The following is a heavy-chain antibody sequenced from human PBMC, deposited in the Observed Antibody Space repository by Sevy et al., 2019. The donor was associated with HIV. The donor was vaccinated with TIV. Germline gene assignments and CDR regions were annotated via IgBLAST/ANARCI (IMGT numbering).Heavy chain of an antibody. CDR2: LNQDGSEK. CDR3: ALDAWRSVVN. J-gene: IGHJ3*01. V-gene: IGHV3-7*01. D-gene: IGHD1-1*01. CDR1: GFTFSAYW. Sequence: GGSLRLSCAASGFTFSAYWMAWVRQAPGKGLEWVANLNQDGSEKYPVDSVKGRFTISRDNAKNSLYLQMNSVRVEDTGIYYCALDAWRSVVNWGRGTMVTVSS.